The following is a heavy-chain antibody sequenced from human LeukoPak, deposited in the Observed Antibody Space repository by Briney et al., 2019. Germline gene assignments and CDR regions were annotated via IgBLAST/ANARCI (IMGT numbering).Heavy chain of an antibody. CDR1: GGSINSYY. V-gene: IGHV4-59*01. Sequence: SETLSLTCSVSGGSINSYYWQWIRQPPGKGLEWIGYIAYNGNTNYSPSLKSRLTLSVDTSKNQFFLRLRSVTAADTAVYYCARAGSSGWYGEYWGQVTLVTVSS. CDR3: ARAGSSGWYGEY. J-gene: IGHJ4*02. CDR2: IAYNGNT. D-gene: IGHD6-19*01.